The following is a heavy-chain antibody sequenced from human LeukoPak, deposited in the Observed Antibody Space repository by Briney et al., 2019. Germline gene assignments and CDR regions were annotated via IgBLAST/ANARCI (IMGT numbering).Heavy chain of an antibody. CDR2: ISSSSSYI. CDR3: ARARYSPLPDY. J-gene: IGHJ4*02. V-gene: IGHV3-21*01. Sequence: PGGSLRLSCAASGFTFDDYAMNWVRQAPGKGLEWVSSISSSSSYIYYADSVKGRFTISRDNAKNSLYLQMNSLRAEDTAVYYCARARYSPLPDYWGQGTLVTVSS. D-gene: IGHD2-2*02. CDR1: GFTFDDYA.